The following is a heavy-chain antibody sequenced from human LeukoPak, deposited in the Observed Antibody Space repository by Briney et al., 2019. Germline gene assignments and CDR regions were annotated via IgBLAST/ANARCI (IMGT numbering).Heavy chain of an antibody. CDR3: ARDGVVGAADAFDI. CDR2: IYYSGST. Sequence: PSETLSLTCTVSGGSISSGGYYWSWIRQHPGKGLEWIGYIYYSGSTYYNPSLKSRVTISVDTSENQFSLKLSSVTAADTAVYYCARDGVVGAADAFDIWGQGTMVTVSS. D-gene: IGHD1-26*01. V-gene: IGHV4-31*03. CDR1: GGSISSGGYY. J-gene: IGHJ3*02.